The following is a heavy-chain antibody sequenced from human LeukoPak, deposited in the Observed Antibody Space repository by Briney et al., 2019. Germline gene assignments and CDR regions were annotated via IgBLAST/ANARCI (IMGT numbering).Heavy chain of an antibody. J-gene: IGHJ4*02. V-gene: IGHV3-7*01. D-gene: IGHD6-6*01. CDR1: GFTFSIYW. CDR3: ARSSTAAYDY. Sequence: GRSLRLSCAASGFTFSIYWMSWVRQAPGKGLEWVANIKQDGSEKYYMDSVKGRFTIPRDNAKNSLYLQMNSLRAEDTAVYYCARSSTAAYDYWGQGTLVTVSS. CDR2: IKQDGSEK.